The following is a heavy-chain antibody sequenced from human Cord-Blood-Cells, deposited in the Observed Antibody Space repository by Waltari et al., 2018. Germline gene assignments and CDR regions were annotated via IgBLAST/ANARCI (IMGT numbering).Heavy chain of an antibody. CDR3: ARENLEWLLYYYYYYMDV. V-gene: IGHV4-34*01. J-gene: IGHJ6*03. D-gene: IGHD3-3*01. CDR1: GGSFRGYY. CDR2: INHSGST. Sequence: QVQLQPWGAGLLKPSETLSLTCAVYGGSFRGYYWRWIRQPPGTGLEWIGEINHSGSTNSNPSLKSRVTISVDTSKNQFSLKLSSVTAADTAVYYCARENLEWLLYYYYYYMDVWGKGTTVTVSS.